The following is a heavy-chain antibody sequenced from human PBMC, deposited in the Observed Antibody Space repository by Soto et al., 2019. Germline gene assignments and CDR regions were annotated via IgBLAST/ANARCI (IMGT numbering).Heavy chain of an antibody. CDR1: GFTFSSYA. CDR3: ARDQGPIVGATDFDY. Sequence: QVQLVESGGGVVHPGRSLRLSCAASGFTFSSYAMHWVRQAPGKGLEWVAVISYDGSNKYYADSVKGRFTISRDNSKNTLYLQMNSLRAEDTAVYYCARDQGPIVGATDFDYWGQGTLVTVSS. J-gene: IGHJ4*02. CDR2: ISYDGSNK. V-gene: IGHV3-30-3*01. D-gene: IGHD1-26*01.